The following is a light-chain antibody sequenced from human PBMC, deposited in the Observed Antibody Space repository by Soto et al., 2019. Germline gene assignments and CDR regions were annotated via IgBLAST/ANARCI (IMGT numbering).Light chain of an antibody. CDR2: AAS. CDR1: QTIGNY. CDR3: QQSYNTPRT. V-gene: IGKV1-39*01. J-gene: IGKJ1*01. Sequence: IHMTEAPSSLXXXXGXXXTXTCLASQTIGNYLNWYQQRPGKAPNLLISAASTLQSGVPSRFSGSGSGTDFTLTITSLQPEDFATYYCQQSYNTPRTFGQGTKVDIK.